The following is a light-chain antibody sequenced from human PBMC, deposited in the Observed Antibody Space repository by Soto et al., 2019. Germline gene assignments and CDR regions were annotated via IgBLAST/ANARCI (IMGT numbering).Light chain of an antibody. V-gene: IGKV3-20*01. J-gene: IGKJ1*01. Sequence: EIELTQSPGTLSLSPGERGTLSCRASQSVRSSYLAWYQQKRGEAPRLLIYGASSRATGIPDRLSGSGSGTDFTLTISRLEPEDFAVYYCQQYSNSPGTFGQGTKVEIK. CDR1: QSVRSSY. CDR3: QQYSNSPGT. CDR2: GAS.